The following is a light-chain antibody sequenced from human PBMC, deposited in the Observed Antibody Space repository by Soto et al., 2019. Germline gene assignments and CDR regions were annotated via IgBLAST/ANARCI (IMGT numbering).Light chain of an antibody. CDR2: KDT. Sequence: SYELTQPSSVSVSPGHTARITGSGDALEKKYTRWFQQKPRQAPVLVIYKDTERPSGIPERFSGSSSGTTATLTISGAEVEDEADYYCYSAADNQGVFGGGTKLTVL. CDR3: YSAADNQGV. V-gene: IGLV3-27*01. J-gene: IGLJ3*02. CDR1: ALEKKY.